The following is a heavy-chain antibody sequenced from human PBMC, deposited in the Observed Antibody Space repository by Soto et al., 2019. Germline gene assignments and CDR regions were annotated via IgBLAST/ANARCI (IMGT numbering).Heavy chain of an antibody. V-gene: IGHV4-59*01. CDR2: IYNSGST. CDR1: GGSISSYC. Sequence: SETLTLTCTVSGGSISSYCWSWIRQPPGKGLEWIGYIYNSGSTNYNPSLKSRVTISVDTSKNQFSLKLSSVTAADTAVYYCARTDSGSYGDHFDYWGQGALATVSS. D-gene: IGHD1-26*01. CDR3: ARTDSGSYGDHFDY. J-gene: IGHJ4*02.